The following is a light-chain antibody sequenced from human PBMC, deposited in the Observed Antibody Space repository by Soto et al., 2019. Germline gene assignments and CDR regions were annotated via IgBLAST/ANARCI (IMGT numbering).Light chain of an antibody. J-gene: IGKJ1*01. CDR1: QSVTTSY. CDR2: GAS. Sequence: EILLTQSPCTLSLSPGERVTLSCRASQSVTTSYLAWYQQKPGQAPRLLIYGASSRATGIPDRFSGSGSGTDFTLTISRLEPEDFAVYYCQQYGSSPLWTFGQGAKV. CDR3: QQYGSSPLWT. V-gene: IGKV3-20*01.